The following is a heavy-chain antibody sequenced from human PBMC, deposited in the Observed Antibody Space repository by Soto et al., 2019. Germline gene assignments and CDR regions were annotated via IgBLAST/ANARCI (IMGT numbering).Heavy chain of an antibody. CDR3: TTGSVEGV. J-gene: IGHJ6*02. CDR2: IKRNSDGGRT. V-gene: IGHV3-15*07. CDR1: GFTFYNSW. D-gene: IGHD2-15*01. Sequence: EVQLVESGGGLVNPGGSLRLSCAASGFTFYNSWMNWVRQAPGKGLEWVGRIKRNSDGGRTDYAAPVKGRFTISRDDSENMLYLQMNSLKTEDTAVYYCTTGSVEGVWGQGTTVSVSS.